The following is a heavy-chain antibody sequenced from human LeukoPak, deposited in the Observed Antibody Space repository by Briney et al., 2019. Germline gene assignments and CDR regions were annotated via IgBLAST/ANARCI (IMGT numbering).Heavy chain of an antibody. CDR2: IYYTGST. D-gene: IGHD3-22*01. V-gene: IGHV4-59*01. CDR3: ARDRYYYDSSGYRTFDI. J-gene: IGHJ3*02. CDR1: GVSISSYY. Sequence: SGTLSLTCTVSGVSISSYYWSWIRQPPGKGLEWIGYIYYTGSTNYNPSLKSRVTISVDTSKNQFSLKLSSVTAADTAVYYCARDRYYYDSSGYRTFDIWGQGTMVTVSS.